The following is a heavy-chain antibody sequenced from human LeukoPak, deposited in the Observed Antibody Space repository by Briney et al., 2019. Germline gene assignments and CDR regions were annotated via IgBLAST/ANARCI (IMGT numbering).Heavy chain of an antibody. CDR1: GFIFNNYA. CDR3: AKDNRRHYTSGPNPDSLH. D-gene: IGHD6-19*01. CDR2: ISWNSGII. Sequence: PGRSLRLSCAGSGFIFNNYAMHWVRQPPGKGLEWVSGISWNSGIIDYADSVKGRFTIPRNNAKTSLYLQMNSLRVEDTAFYYCAKDNRRHYTSGPNPDSLHWGQGALVTVSS. V-gene: IGHV3-9*01. J-gene: IGHJ4*02.